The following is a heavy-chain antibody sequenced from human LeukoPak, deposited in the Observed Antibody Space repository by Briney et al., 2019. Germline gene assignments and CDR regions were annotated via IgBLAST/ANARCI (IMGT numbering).Heavy chain of an antibody. V-gene: IGHV1-18*01. CDR3: ARARGIAEDGTRYSYGMDV. D-gene: IGHD6-13*01. Sequence: ASLKVSSTPSVYTFITYGISWVRQARGQGLEGMGWISAYNGNTNYAQKLQCRVTMTTDTSTTTASTHLRRLMSGDTAGYYFARARGIAEDGTRYSYGMDVWGQGTTVTVSS. CDR2: ISAYNGNT. CDR1: VYTFITYG. J-gene: IGHJ6*02.